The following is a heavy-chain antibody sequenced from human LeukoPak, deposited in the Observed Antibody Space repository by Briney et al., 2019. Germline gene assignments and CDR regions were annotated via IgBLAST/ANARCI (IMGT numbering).Heavy chain of an antibody. D-gene: IGHD2-2*01. CDR3: ARGGIVVVPAALDAFDI. J-gene: IGHJ3*02. V-gene: IGHV4-31*03. Sequence: SETQSLTCTVSGGSISSGGYYWSWIRQHPGKGLEWIGYIYYSGSTYYNPSLKSRVTISVDTSKNQFSLKLSSVTAADTAVYYCARGGIVVVPAALDAFDIWGQGTMVTVSS. CDR2: IYYSGST. CDR1: GGSISSGGYY.